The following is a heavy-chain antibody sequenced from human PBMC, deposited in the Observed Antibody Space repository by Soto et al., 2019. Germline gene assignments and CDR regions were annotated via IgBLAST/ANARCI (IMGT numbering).Heavy chain of an antibody. Sequence: SETLSLTCAVYGGSFSGYYWSWIRQPPGKGLEWIGEINHSGSTNYNPSLKSRVTISVDTSKNQFSLKLSSVTAADTAVYYCARKRRMTTVSYYYYYMDVWGKGTTVTVSS. CDR2: INHSGST. CDR1: GGSFSGYY. D-gene: IGHD4-17*01. CDR3: ARKRRMTTVSYYYYYMDV. V-gene: IGHV4-34*01. J-gene: IGHJ6*03.